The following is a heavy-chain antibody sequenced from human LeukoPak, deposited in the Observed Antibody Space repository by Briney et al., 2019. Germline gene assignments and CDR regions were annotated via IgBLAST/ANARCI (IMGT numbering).Heavy chain of an antibody. CDR3: ARLRSWKSDY. CDR2: IYYSGST. V-gene: IGHV4-39*01. Sequence: NPSQTLSLTCTVSGGSISSSSYYWGWIRQPPGKGLEWIGSIYYSGSTYYNPSLKSRVTISVDTSKNQFSLKLSSVTAADTAVYYCARLRSWKSDYWGQGTLVTVSS. D-gene: IGHD1-1*01. CDR1: GGSISSSSYY. J-gene: IGHJ4*02.